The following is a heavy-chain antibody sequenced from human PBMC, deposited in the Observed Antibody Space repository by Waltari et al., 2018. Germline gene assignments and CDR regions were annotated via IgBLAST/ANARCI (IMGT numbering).Heavy chain of an antibody. J-gene: IGHJ2*01. Sequence: EVQLVESGGGLVQPGGSLRLSCAASGFTFSSYAMSWVRQAPGKGLEGVAAIRGSGGSTYYADSVKGRFTISRDNSKNTLYLQMNSLRAEDTAVYYCANIPLGDYGLWGFDLWGRGTLVTVSS. D-gene: IGHD4-17*01. CDR3: ANIPLGDYGLWGFDL. CDR1: GFTFSSYA. V-gene: IGHV3-23*04. CDR2: IRGSGGST.